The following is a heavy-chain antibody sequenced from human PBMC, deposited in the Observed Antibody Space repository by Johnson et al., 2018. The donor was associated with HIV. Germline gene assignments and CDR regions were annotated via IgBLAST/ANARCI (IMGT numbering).Heavy chain of an antibody. V-gene: IGHV3-66*02. CDR3: AREYDAFDI. J-gene: IGHJ3*02. D-gene: IGHD3-10*01. CDR2: IYSGGST. CDR1: GFTFSSYW. Sequence: VQLVESGGGVVRPGGSLRLSCAASGFTFSSYWMSWVRQAPGKGLEWVSVIYSGGSTYYADSVKGRFTISRDNSKNTLYLQMNSLRAEDTAVYYCAREYDAFDIWGQGTMVTVSS.